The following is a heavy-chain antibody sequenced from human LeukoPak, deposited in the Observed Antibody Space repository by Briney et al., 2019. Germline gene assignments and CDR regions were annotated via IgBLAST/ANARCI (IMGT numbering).Heavy chain of an antibody. CDR3: ARGGNIGYDYNAFDI. CDR2: ITRSGTTI. CDR1: GFTFSTHE. J-gene: IGHJ3*02. Sequence: GGSLRLSCAASGFTFSTHEMNWVRQAPGKGLEWVSYITRSGTTIYYADSVKGRFTISRDNAKNSLYLQMNSLRDEDTAVYYCARGGNIGYDYNAFDIWGQGQWSPSLQ. D-gene: IGHD3-22*01. V-gene: IGHV3-48*03.